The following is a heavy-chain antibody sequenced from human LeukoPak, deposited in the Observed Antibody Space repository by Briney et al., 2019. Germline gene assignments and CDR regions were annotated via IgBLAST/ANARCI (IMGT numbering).Heavy chain of an antibody. Sequence: GSLRLSCAASGFTFSSYWMQCVRQAPGEGLEWIGEINHSGSTNYNPSLKSRVTISVDTSKHQFSLKLSSVTAADTAVYYCARGVAAAGTYLGIWGQGTLVTVSS. CDR2: INHSGST. J-gene: IGHJ4*02. CDR3: ARGVAAAGTYLGI. CDR1: GFTFSSYW. D-gene: IGHD6-13*01. V-gene: IGHV4-34*01.